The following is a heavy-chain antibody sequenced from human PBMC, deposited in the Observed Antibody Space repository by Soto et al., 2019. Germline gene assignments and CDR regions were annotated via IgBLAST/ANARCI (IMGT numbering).Heavy chain of an antibody. Sequence: EVQLAEPGGGLVQPGGSLRLSCAASGFSLNTYWMSWVRQAPGKGLEWVANIKQDGSETYNVDSVKGRFTISRDNAKNSLYLQMNSLRAEDTAVYYCAREIGTMEYYWYFDLWGRGTLVTVSS. D-gene: IGHD1-7*01. J-gene: IGHJ2*01. CDR2: IKQDGSET. V-gene: IGHV3-7*05. CDR3: AREIGTMEYYWYFDL. CDR1: GFSLNTYW.